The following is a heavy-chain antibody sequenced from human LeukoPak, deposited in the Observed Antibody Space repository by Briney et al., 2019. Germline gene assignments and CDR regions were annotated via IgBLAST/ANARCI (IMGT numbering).Heavy chain of an antibody. Sequence: GGSLRLSCAASGFTFSSYAMNWVRQAPGKGLEWVSSISSSSSYIYYADSVKGRFTISRDNAKNSLYLQMNSLRAEDTAVYYCARDYMGGYYYMDVWGKGTTVTVSS. V-gene: IGHV3-21*01. CDR1: GFTFSSYA. J-gene: IGHJ6*03. CDR2: ISSSSSYI. CDR3: ARDYMGGYYYMDV. D-gene: IGHD2-15*01.